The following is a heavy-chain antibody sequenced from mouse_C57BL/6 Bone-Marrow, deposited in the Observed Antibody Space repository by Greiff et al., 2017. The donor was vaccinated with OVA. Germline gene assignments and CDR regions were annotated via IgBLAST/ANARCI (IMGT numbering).Heavy chain of an antibody. D-gene: IGHD1-1*01. CDR3: ARRGGNYFDYFDY. J-gene: IGHJ2*01. Sequence: VQLQQPGAELVMPGASVKLSCKASGYTFTSYWMHWVKQRPGQGLEWIGEIDPSDSYTNYNQKFKGKSTLTVDKSSSTAYMQLSSLTSEDSAVYYCARRGGNYFDYFDYWGQGTTLTVSS. V-gene: IGHV1-69*01. CDR1: GYTFTSYW. CDR2: IDPSDSYT.